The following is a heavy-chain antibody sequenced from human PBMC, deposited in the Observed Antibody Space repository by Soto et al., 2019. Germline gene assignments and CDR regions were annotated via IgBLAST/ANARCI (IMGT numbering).Heavy chain of an antibody. V-gene: IGHV1-3*01. CDR3: ASSGAKVLMVDYNWFDP. D-gene: IGHD2-8*01. CDR2: ISGDSGNT. CDR1: GYMFTKSA. J-gene: IGHJ5*02. Sequence: GASVKVSCKASGYMFTKSAMHWVRQAPGQRLEWMGWISGDSGNTKYSPKLQDRVTITRDTSASTAYMELSSLRSEDTAVYYCASSGAKVLMVDYNWFDPWGQGTLVTAPQ.